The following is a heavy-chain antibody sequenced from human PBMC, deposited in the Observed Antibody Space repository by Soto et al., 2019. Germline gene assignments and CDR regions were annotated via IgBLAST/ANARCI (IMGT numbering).Heavy chain of an antibody. CDR3: AGIDFPYSSSSNYFDY. CDR1: GYTFTSYY. Sequence: ASVKVSCKASGYTFTSYYMHWVRQAPGQGLEWMGIINPSGGSTSYAQKFQGRVTMTRDKSTSTAYMELSSLRSEDTAVYYCAGIDFPYSSSSNYFDYLGQGTLVTVSS. J-gene: IGHJ4*02. D-gene: IGHD6-6*01. CDR2: INPSGGST. V-gene: IGHV1-46*01.